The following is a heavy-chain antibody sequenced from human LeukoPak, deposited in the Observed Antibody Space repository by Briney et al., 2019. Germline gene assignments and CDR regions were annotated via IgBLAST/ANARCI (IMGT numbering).Heavy chain of an antibody. CDR2: INHNGNVN. Sequence: GGSLRLSCAASGFTFSSYWMNWARQAPGKGQEWVASINHNGNVNYYVDSVKGRFTISGDNAKNSLYLQMSNLRAEDTAVYFCARGGGLDVWGQGATVTVSS. J-gene: IGHJ6*02. V-gene: IGHV3-7*03. D-gene: IGHD3-16*01. CDR1: GFTFSSYW. CDR3: ARGGGLDV.